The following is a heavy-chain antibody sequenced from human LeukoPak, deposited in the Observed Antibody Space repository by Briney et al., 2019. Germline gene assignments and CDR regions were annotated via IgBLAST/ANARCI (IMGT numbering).Heavy chain of an antibody. CDR1: DYKFTSHT. CDR3: ARDEGSEFRD. CDR2: IIPIFGTA. V-gene: IGHV1-69*13. Sequence: SVKVSCKASDYKFTSHTISWVRQAPGQGLEWMGGIIPIFGTANYAQKFQGRVTITADESTSTAYMELSSLRSEDTAVYYCARDEGSEFRDWGQGTLVTVSS. J-gene: IGHJ4*02.